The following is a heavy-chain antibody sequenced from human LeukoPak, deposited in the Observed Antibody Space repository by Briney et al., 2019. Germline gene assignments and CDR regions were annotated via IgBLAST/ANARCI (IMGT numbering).Heavy chain of an antibody. J-gene: IGHJ4*02. CDR3: AKTQGYFDY. V-gene: IGHV3-23*01. CDR2: ITGDGTTT. Sequence: GALRLSCEASGLTFSSYGMSWGRQAPGKGLQWVSAITGDGTTTYYADSVKGRFTISRDNSKNMLYLQMSSLRAEDTAVYYCAKTQGYFDYWGQGTLVPVSS. CDR1: GLTFSSYG.